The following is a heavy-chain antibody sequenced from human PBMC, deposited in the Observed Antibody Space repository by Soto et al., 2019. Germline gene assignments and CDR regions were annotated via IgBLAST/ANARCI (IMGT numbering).Heavy chain of an antibody. D-gene: IGHD6-19*01. Sequence: EVQLVESGGGLVQPGGSLGLACLASGFKFQTDSMKWVRQAPGKGLEWVGHISTSGATRYYADSVKGRFTISRDNAKTSLYLQMDSLRNEDTAVYYCARFFGSGFDYWGQGTLVTVSS. J-gene: IGHJ4*02. CDR1: GFKFQTDS. V-gene: IGHV3-48*02. CDR2: ISTSGATR. CDR3: ARFFGSGFDY.